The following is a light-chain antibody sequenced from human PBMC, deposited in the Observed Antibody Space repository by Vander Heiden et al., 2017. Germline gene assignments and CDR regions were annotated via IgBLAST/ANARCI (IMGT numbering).Light chain of an antibody. CDR1: QDISNY. J-gene: IGKJ2*01. V-gene: IGKV1-33*01. CDR3: QQYDNLPST. Sequence: DITMTQSPSSLSASVGDRVTITCQASQDISNYFNWYQQTPGKAPKLLFYDASNLETGVPSRFSGSGSGTDFTFTISSLQPEDIATYYCQQYDNLPSTFGQGTKLEIK. CDR2: DAS.